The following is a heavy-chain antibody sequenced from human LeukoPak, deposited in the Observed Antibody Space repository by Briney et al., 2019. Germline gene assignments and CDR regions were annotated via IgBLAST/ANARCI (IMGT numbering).Heavy chain of an antibody. V-gene: IGHV3-30*04. J-gene: IGHJ4*02. Sequence: HPGRSLRLSCAASAFTFSSYAMHWVRQAPGKGLEWVAVISYDGSNKYYADSVKGRFTISRDNSKNTLYLQMNSLRAEDTAVYYCAREYDAFDYWGQGTLVTVSS. D-gene: IGHD3-16*01. CDR1: AFTFSSYA. CDR2: ISYDGSNK. CDR3: AREYDAFDY.